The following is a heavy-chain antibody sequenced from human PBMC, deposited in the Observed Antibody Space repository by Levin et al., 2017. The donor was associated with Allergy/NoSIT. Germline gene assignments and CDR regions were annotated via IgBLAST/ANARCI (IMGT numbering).Heavy chain of an antibody. D-gene: IGHD2-21*02. CDR1: GITFNNYW. CDR3: TARSLDY. J-gene: IGHJ4*02. CDR2: IDEDGSEK. Sequence: AGGSLRLSCVASGITFNNYWMTWVRQAPGKGLEWVATIDEDGSEKYYVDSVKGRFTISRDTTKNSLYLQMNDLRAEDTALYYCTARSLDYWGQGTLVTVSS. V-gene: IGHV3-7*03.